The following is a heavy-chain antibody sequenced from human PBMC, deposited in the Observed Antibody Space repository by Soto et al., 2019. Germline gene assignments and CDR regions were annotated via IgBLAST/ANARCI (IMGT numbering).Heavy chain of an antibody. CDR2: IRSKVYGGTT. D-gene: IGHD6-19*01. V-gene: IGHV3-49*03. Sequence: PGGSLRLSCTASGFSFGDYAVSWFRQAPGKGLEWVGFIRSKVYGGTTEYAASVKDRFTISRDDSKSIAYLQMNSLKTEDTAVYYCSREAPAVAGARYYFDYLGQGTQVTVSS. CDR3: SREAPAVAGARYYFDY. CDR1: GFSFGDYA. J-gene: IGHJ4*02.